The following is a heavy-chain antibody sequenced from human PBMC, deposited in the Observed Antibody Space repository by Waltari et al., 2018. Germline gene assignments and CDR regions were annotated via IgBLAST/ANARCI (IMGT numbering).Heavy chain of an antibody. CDR2: ISSSSSYI. J-gene: IGHJ4*02. CDR1: GFTFGRYI. V-gene: IGHV3-21*01. Sequence: EVQLVESGGGLVKPGGSLSLSCAPSGFTFGRYIMNWVTQAPGKGLEWVSSISSSSSYIYYADSVKGRFTISRDNAKNSLYLQMNSLRAEDTAVYYCARDLAIAVAAKGSFDYWGQGTLVTVSS. CDR3: ARDLAIAVAAKGSFDY. D-gene: IGHD6-19*01.